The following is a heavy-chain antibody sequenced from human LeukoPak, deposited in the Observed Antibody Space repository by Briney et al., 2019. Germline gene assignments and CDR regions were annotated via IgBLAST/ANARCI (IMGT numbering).Heavy chain of an antibody. CDR2: INPNSGGT. D-gene: IGHD1-26*01. V-gene: IGHV1-2*02. CDR3: GIVGATPQDFDY. J-gene: IGHJ4*02. CDR1: GYTFTGYY. Sequence: ASVKVSCKASGYTFTGYYMHWVRQAPGQGLEWVGWINPNSGGTNYAQKFQGRVPINRARSLSTAYLGRSRLRSHDPAVYSCGIVGATPQDFDYWGQGTLVTVSS.